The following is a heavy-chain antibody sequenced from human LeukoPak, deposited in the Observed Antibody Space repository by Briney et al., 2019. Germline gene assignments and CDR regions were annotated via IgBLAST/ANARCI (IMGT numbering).Heavy chain of an antibody. CDR1: GFTFSSYG. D-gene: IGHD3-22*01. CDR2: ISYDGSNK. V-gene: IGHV3-30*18. J-gene: IGHJ4*02. Sequence: GGSLRLSCAASGFTFSSYGMHWVRQAPGKGLEWVAVISYDGSNKYYADSVKGRFTISRDNSKNTLYLRMNSLRAEDTAVYYCAKDKLHDSSGYYYNYFDYWGQGTLVTVSS. CDR3: AKDKLHDSSGYYYNYFDY.